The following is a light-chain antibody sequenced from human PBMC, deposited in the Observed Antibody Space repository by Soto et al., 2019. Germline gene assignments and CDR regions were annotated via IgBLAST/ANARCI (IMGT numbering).Light chain of an antibody. CDR1: QSLLDSDGDTY. CDR3: MQATQFPHT. J-gene: IGKJ2*01. Sequence: DIVMTQTPLSSPDTLGQPASISCRSSQSLLDSDGDTYLSWLQQRAGQPPRLLIYKTPSRFCGVPDRFSGSGAGTDFTLKISRVEVEDVGVYYCMQATQFPHTFGQGTKLEI. CDR2: KTP. V-gene: IGKV2-24*01.